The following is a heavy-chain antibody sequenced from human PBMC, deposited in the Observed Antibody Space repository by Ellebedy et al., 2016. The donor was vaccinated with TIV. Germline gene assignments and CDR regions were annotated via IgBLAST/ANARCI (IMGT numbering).Heavy chain of an antibody. D-gene: IGHD3/OR15-3a*01. Sequence: PGGSLRLSCAASGFTFRTYPMNWVRQAPGKGLEWVSLISANGGTTYYADSVKGRFTIARDNSKNTLFLQMSSLRAEDTAVYFCARRSTDFAFDSWGQGTLVTVSS. CDR2: ISANGGTT. V-gene: IGHV3-23*01. CDR3: ARRSTDFAFDS. CDR1: GFTFRTYP. J-gene: IGHJ4*02.